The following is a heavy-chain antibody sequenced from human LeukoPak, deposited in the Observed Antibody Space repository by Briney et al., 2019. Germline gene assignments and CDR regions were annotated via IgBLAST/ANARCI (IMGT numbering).Heavy chain of an antibody. V-gene: IGHV3-21*01. Sequence: GGSLRLSCAASGFTFSSYSMNWVRQAPGKGLEWVSSISSSSYIYYADSVKGRFTISRDNAKNSLYLQMNSLRAEDTAVYYCARSGIAARTNWFDPWGQGTLVTVSS. CDR2: ISSSSYI. J-gene: IGHJ5*02. CDR3: ARSGIAARTNWFDP. D-gene: IGHD6-6*01. CDR1: GFTFSSYS.